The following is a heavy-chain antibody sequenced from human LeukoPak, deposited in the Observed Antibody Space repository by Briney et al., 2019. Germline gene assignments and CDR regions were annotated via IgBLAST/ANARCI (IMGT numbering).Heavy chain of an antibody. CDR3: AAGLGYCSGGSCQGPGY. Sequence: GGSLRLSCAASGFTFSSYAMHWVRQAPGKGLEWVAVISYDGSNKYYADSVKGRFTISRDNSKNTLYLQMNSLRAEDTAVYYCAAGLGYCSGGSCQGPGYWGQGTLVTVSS. CDR1: GFTFSSYA. J-gene: IGHJ4*02. CDR2: ISYDGSNK. D-gene: IGHD2-15*01. V-gene: IGHV3-30-3*01.